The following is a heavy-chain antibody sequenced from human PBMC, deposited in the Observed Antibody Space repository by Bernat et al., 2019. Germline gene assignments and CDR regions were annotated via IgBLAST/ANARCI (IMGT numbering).Heavy chain of an antibody. Sequence: QVQLVQSGAEVKTPGASVKVSCKASEYTFTSYDFNWVRQATGQGLEWMGWVSPNSGNTGYAQKFQGRVTMTRDTSISTVYMELSSLRSEDTAVYYCAREPAGGGWYFDLWGRGTLVTVSS. J-gene: IGHJ2*01. CDR2: VSPNSGNT. CDR1: EYTFTSYD. V-gene: IGHV1-8*01. CDR3: AREPAGGGWYFDL. D-gene: IGHD2-2*01.